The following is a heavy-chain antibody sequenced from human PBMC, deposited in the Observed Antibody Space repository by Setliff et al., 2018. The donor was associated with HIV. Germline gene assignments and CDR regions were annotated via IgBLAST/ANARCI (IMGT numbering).Heavy chain of an antibody. CDR1: GGSISSHY. CDR3: GREGEGELPGY. J-gene: IGHJ4*02. V-gene: IGHV4-59*11. Sequence: PSETLSLTCTVSGGSISSHYWSWIRQPPGKGLEWIGSIYSSGSTNYNPSLKSRVTMSVDTSKNQFSLKLRSVTAADTAVYYCGREGEGELPGYWGQGTLVTVSS. D-gene: IGHD1-7*01. CDR2: IYSSGST.